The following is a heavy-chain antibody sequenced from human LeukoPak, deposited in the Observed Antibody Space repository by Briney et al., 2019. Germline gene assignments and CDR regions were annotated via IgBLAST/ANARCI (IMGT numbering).Heavy chain of an antibody. Sequence: GGSLRLSCAASGFTFSTFAMTWVRQAPGKGLEWDTAISGGGSNTYYADSVKGRFTISRDNSKNTLYLQMNSRRADDAAVYQCAKARCCSGGSCYDYFDYWGQGTLVTVSS. V-gene: IGHV3-23*01. CDR1: GFTFSTFA. D-gene: IGHD2-15*01. J-gene: IGHJ4*02. CDR3: AKARCCSGGSCYDYFDY. CDR2: ISGGGSNT.